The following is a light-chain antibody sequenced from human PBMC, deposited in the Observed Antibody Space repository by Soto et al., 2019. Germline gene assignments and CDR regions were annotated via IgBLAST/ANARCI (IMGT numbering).Light chain of an antibody. V-gene: IGKV1-5*03. CDR3: QQYRAKWS. CDR1: ESISSW. J-gene: IGKJ1*01. Sequence: DIQMTQSPSTLSASVGDSVTITCRASESISSWLAWFQQKPGKAPKLLIQKASILESGVPSRFSGSESGTEFTLTISSLQPDDFATYFCQQYRAKWSFGQGPKVQIK. CDR2: KAS.